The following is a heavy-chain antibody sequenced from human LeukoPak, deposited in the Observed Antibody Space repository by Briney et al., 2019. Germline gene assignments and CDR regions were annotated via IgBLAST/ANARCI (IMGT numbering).Heavy chain of an antibody. D-gene: IGHD3-16*02. Sequence: QTGGSLRLSCAASGFTFSSYAMHWVRQAPGKGLEYVSAISSNGGSTYYANSVKGRFTISRDNSKNTLYLQMGSLRAEDMAVYYCARVSSENWFDPWGQGTLVTVSS. CDR3: ARVSSENWFDP. CDR2: ISSNGGST. CDR1: GFTFSSYA. J-gene: IGHJ5*02. V-gene: IGHV3-64*01.